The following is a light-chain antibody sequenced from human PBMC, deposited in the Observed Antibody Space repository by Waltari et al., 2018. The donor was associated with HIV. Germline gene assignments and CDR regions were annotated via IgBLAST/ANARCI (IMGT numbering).Light chain of an antibody. J-gene: IGLJ2*01. CDR3: QSYDSSLSVV. CDR2: GTS. V-gene: IGLV1-40*01. CDR1: SSNIGAGYD. Sequence: QSVLTQPPSVSGAPGQRVTIPCTGSSSNIGAGYDVHWYQQLPGTAPKLPIYGTSKRPSGVPDRFSGSKSGTAASLAITGLQAEDEADYYCQSYDSSLSVVFGGGTKLTVL.